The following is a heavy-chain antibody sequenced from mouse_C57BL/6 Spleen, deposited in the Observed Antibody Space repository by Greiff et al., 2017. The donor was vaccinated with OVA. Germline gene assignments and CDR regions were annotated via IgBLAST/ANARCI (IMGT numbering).Heavy chain of an antibody. CDR3: ARSRPYFDD. CDR2: IYPGDGDT. V-gene: IGHV1-82*01. Sequence: VKLVASGPELVKPGASVKISCKASGYAFSSSWMNWLTQRPGKGLAWIGRIYPGDGDTTYNGKFKGKAPLTADKSSSTAYMQLSSQTTEDYEVYFCARSRPYFDDWGKGTTLTVSS. J-gene: IGHJ2*01. CDR1: GYAFSSSW.